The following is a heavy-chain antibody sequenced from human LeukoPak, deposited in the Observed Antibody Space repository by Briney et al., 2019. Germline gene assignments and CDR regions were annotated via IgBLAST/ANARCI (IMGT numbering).Heavy chain of an antibody. V-gene: IGHV4-4*07. Sequence: PSETLSLTCTVSGGSISSYYWSWIRQPAGKGLEWIGRIYTSGSTNYNPSLKSRVTMSVDTSKNQFSLKLSSVTAADTAVYYCARDNVEAAYYYYYYMDVWGKGTTVTVSS. J-gene: IGHJ6*03. D-gene: IGHD2-8*01. CDR3: ARDNVEAAYYYYYYMDV. CDR1: GGSISSYY. CDR2: IYTSGST.